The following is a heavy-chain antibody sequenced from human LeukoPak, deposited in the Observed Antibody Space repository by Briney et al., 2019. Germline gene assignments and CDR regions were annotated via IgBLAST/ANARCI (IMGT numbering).Heavy chain of an antibody. D-gene: IGHD2-15*01. CDR2: ISWNSDNI. CDR1: GFIFYDFA. CDR3: VKSGGYYYMDA. J-gene: IGHJ6*03. Sequence: GGSLRLSCAASGFIFYDFAMHWVQQVPGKGLEWVAVISWNSDNIDYADSVKGRFTISRNNDMNYLYLEMKSLRVDDMALYYCVKSGGYYYMDAWGEGTMVIVSS. V-gene: IGHV3-9*03.